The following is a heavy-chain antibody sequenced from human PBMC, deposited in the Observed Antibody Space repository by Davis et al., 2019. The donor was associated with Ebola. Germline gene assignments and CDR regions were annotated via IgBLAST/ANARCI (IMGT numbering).Heavy chain of an antibody. Sequence: ASVKVSCKASGYTFTGYYMHWVRQAPGQGLEWMGWINPNSGGTNYAQKFQGWVTMTRDTSISTAYMELSRLRSDDTAVYYCARSGLMTTLIGSYYGMDVWGQGTTVTVSS. J-gene: IGHJ6*02. D-gene: IGHD4-17*01. CDR1: GYTFTGYY. CDR3: ARSGLMTTLIGSYYGMDV. CDR2: INPNSGGT. V-gene: IGHV1-2*04.